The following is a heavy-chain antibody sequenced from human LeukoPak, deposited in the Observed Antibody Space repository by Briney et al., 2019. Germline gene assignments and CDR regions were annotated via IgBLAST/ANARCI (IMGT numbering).Heavy chain of an antibody. D-gene: IGHD1-7*01. J-gene: IGHJ5*02. Sequence: SVKVSCKASGFTFTSSAVQRVRQARGQRLEWIGWIVVGSGNTNYAQKFQERVTITRDMSTSTAYMEMSSLRSEDTAVYYCAAERAGTTVSWFDPWGQGTLVTVSS. CDR2: IVVGSGNT. CDR1: GFTFTSSA. V-gene: IGHV1-58*01. CDR3: AAERAGTTVSWFDP.